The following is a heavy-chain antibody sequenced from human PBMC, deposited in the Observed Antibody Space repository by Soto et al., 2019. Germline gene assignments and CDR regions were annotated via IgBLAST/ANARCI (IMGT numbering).Heavy chain of an antibody. CDR3: ARTAVATHWYFDL. CDR2: IYYVGST. J-gene: IGHJ2*01. D-gene: IGHD6-19*01. CDR1: NGSISSRYY. V-gene: IGHV4-39*01. Sequence: LQLQESGPGLVKPSETLSLTCTVSNGSISSRYYWGWLRQTPGKGLEWIASIYYVGSTYYSPSLESRVTISVDTSNNQFSLRLNSVTAADTAVYYCARTAVATHWYFDLWGLGTLVT.